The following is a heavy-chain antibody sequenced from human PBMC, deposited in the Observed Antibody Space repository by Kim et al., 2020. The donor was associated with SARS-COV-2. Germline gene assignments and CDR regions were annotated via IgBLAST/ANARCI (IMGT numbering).Heavy chain of an antibody. CDR2: ISSSSSTI. J-gene: IGHJ4*02. Sequence: GGSLRLSCAASGFTFSSYSMNWVRQAPGKGLEWVSYISSSSSTIYYADSVKGRFTISRDNAKNSLYLQMNSLRAEDTAVYYCARKDFIAAAGTLDYWGQGTLVTVSS. D-gene: IGHD6-13*01. CDR1: GFTFSSYS. V-gene: IGHV3-48*04. CDR3: ARKDFIAAAGTLDY.